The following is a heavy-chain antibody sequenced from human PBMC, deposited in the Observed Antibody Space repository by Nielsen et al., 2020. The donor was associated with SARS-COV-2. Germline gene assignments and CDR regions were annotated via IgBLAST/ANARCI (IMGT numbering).Heavy chain of an antibody. CDR3: ARDIDDFWSGYDTSYYYMDV. J-gene: IGHJ6*03. Sequence: GGSLRLSCAASGFTFSGSAMHWVRQASGKGLEWVGRIRSKANSYATAYAASVKGRFTISRDDSKNTAYLQMNSLKTEDTAVYYCARDIDDFWSGYDTSYYYMDVWGKGTTVTVSS. CDR2: IRSKANSYAT. CDR1: GFTFSGSA. D-gene: IGHD3-3*01. V-gene: IGHV3-73*01.